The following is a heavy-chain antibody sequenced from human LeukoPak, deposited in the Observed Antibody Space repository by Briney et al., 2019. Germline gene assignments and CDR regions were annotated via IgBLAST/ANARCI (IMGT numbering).Heavy chain of an antibody. CDR3: AKDGGIAAAGTSVYFDY. CDR1: GFTFSSYA. CDR2: ISGSGGNT. J-gene: IGHJ4*02. D-gene: IGHD6-13*01. Sequence: GGSLRLSCAASGFTFSSYAMSWVRQAPGKGLQWVSGISGSGGNTYCADSVKGRFTISRDNSKNTLYLQMNSLRAEDTAVYYCAKDGGIAAAGTSVYFDYWGQGTLVTVSS. V-gene: IGHV3-23*01.